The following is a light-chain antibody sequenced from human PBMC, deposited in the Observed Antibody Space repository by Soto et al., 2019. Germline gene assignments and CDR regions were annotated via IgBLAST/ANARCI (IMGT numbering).Light chain of an antibody. CDR3: QQYNTYSSLT. CDR2: DAS. J-gene: IGKJ4*01. Sequence: DIQMYQSPSTLSASVGDRVTITCRASQSISSWLAWYQQKLGRAPRLLIYDASSLESGVPSRFSGSGYGTEFTLTISSLQPDDFATYYCQQYNTYSSLTFGGGTKV. V-gene: IGKV1-5*01. CDR1: QSISSW.